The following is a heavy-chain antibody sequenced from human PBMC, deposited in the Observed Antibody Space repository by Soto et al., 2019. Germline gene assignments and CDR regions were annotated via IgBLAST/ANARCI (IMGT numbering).Heavy chain of an antibody. J-gene: IGHJ5*02. D-gene: IGHD3-10*01. CDR2: ILYSGST. V-gene: IGHV4-59*01. CDR3: ARIEITMVRGVPGWFDP. CDR1: GGSISNYY. Sequence: SETLSLTCTVSGGSISNYYWTWIRQPPGKGLEWIGYILYSGSTNYNPSLKSRVTISVDRPKNQFSLNLNSVTAADTAVYYCARIEITMVRGVPGWFDPWGQGTLVTVS.